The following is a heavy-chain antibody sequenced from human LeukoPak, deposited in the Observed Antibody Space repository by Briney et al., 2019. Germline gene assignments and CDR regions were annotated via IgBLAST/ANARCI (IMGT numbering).Heavy chain of an antibody. CDR3: ARNAGYCSGGSCYA. CDR2: IFYSGST. Sequence: SETLSLTCTVSGGSISTSNYYWGWIRQPPRKGLEWIGNIFYSGSTYYSPSLKSRVTISVDTSKNQFSLKLSSVTAADTAVYYCARNAGYCSGGSCYAWGQGTLVTVSS. D-gene: IGHD2-15*01. V-gene: IGHV4-39*01. J-gene: IGHJ4*02. CDR1: GGSISTSNYY.